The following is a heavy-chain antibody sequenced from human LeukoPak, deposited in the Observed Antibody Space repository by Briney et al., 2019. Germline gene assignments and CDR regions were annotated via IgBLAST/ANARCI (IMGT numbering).Heavy chain of an antibody. D-gene: IGHD3-10*01. CDR2: VYDTGST. Sequence: SETLSLTCTVSGGSISSYYWSWIRQPPGKGLEYIGYVYDTGSTNYSPSLKSRVTILVDTSKNQFSLKLSSVTAADTAKYFCARAKPGSPPDYWGQGTLVTVSS. V-gene: IGHV4-59*01. CDR1: GGSISSYY. J-gene: IGHJ4*02. CDR3: ARAKPGSPPDY.